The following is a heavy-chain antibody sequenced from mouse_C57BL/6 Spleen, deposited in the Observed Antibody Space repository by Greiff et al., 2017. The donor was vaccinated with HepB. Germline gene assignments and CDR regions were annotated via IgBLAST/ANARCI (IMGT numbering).Heavy chain of an antibody. D-gene: IGHD2-3*01. Sequence: VQLQQSGPELVKPGASVKISCKASGYTFTDYYMNWVKQSHGKSLEWIGDINPNNGGTSYNQKFKGKATLTVDKSSSTAYMERRSLTSEDSAVYYCAREGGLLPFAYWGQGTLVTVSA. CDR2: INPNNGGT. CDR3: AREGGLLPFAY. J-gene: IGHJ3*01. CDR1: GYTFTDYY. V-gene: IGHV1-26*01.